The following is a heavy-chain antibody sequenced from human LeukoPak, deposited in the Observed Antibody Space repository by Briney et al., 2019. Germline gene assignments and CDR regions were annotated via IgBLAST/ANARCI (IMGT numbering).Heavy chain of an antibody. CDR2: IYYSGST. CDR3: ARDYDYYDSSGQWGAFDI. D-gene: IGHD3-22*01. V-gene: IGHV4-39*07. J-gene: IGHJ3*02. Sequence: SETLSLTCTVSGGPIGSSTYYWGWIRQPPGKGLEWIGSIYYSGSTYYNTSLKSRVTISVDTSKNQFSLKMTSVTAADTAVYYCARDYDYYDSSGQWGAFDIWGQGTMVIVSS. CDR1: GGPIGSSTYY.